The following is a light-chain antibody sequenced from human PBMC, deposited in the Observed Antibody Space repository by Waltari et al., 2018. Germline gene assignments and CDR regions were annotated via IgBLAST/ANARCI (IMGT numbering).Light chain of an antibody. V-gene: IGKV3-11*01. CDR3: QQRSKWPLT. CDR1: QSVDSY. CDR2: DAS. J-gene: IGKJ4*01. Sequence: EIVLTQSPATLSLPPGERATPSCRASQSVDSYLAWYQQKPGQAPRLLISDASNRATGIPARFSASGSGTDFTLTISSLEPEDFAVYYCQQRSKWPLTFGGGTKVEIK.